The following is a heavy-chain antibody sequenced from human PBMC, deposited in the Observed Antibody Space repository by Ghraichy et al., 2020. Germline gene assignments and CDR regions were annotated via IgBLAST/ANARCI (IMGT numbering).Heavy chain of an antibody. V-gene: IGHV4-34*01. Sequence: SETLSLTCAVYGGSFSGYYWSWIRQPPVKGLEWIGEINHSGSTNYNPSLKSRVTISVDTSKNQFSLKLSSVTAADTAVYYCARVSNNYDSSGYYGPFDYWGQGTLVTVSS. J-gene: IGHJ4*02. CDR1: GGSFSGYY. CDR2: INHSGST. CDR3: ARVSNNYDSSGYYGPFDY. D-gene: IGHD3-22*01.